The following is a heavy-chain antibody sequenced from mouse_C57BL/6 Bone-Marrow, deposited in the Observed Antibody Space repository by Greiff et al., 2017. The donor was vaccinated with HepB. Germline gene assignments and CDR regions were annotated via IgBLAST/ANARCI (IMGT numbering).Heavy chain of an antibody. V-gene: IGHV14-2*01. CDR1: GFNIKDYY. CDR2: IDPEDGET. CDR3: ADLYYGSSHYFDN. Sequence: EVQVVESGAELVKPGASVKLSCTASGFNIKDYYMHWVKQRTEQGLEWIGRIDPEDGETKYAPKFQSKATITVDTSSNTAYLQLSSLTSEDTAVYYCADLYYGSSHYFDNWGQGTTLTVSS. J-gene: IGHJ2*01. D-gene: IGHD1-1*01.